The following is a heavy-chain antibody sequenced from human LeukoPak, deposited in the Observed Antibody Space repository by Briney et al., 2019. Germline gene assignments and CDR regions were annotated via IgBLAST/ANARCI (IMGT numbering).Heavy chain of an antibody. D-gene: IGHD5-24*01. Sequence: SETLSLTCTVSGGSISSYYWSWIRQPPGKGLEWIGYIYYSGSTNYNPSLKSRVTISVDTSKNQFSLKLSSVTAADTAVYYCAREERRDDYKFDYWGQGTLVTVSS. J-gene: IGHJ4*02. CDR2: IYYSGST. CDR3: AREERRDDYKFDY. CDR1: GGSISSYY. V-gene: IGHV4-59*12.